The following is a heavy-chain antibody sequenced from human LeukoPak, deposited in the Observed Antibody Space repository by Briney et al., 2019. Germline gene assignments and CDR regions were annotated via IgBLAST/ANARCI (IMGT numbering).Heavy chain of an antibody. V-gene: IGHV3-74*01. D-gene: IGHD2-15*01. Sequence: GGSLRLSCAASGFTFSSYWMHWVRQAPGKGLVWVSRINSDGSSTYYADSVKGRFTISRDNSKNTLYLQMNSLRAEDTAVYYCAKDALVVVVADSYFDYWGQGTLVTVSS. CDR1: GFTFSSYW. CDR2: INSDGSST. CDR3: AKDALVVVVADSYFDY. J-gene: IGHJ4*02.